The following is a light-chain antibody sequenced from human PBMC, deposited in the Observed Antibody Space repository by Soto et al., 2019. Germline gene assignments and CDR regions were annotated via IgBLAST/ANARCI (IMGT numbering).Light chain of an antibody. Sequence: EIVLTQSPATLSLSPGERATLSCRASQSVSSYLAWYQQKPGQAPRLLIYDASNRATGIPARFSGSGSGTDFTLTIGSLEPEDFAVYYCQQRSNGFTFGPGTKVDIK. V-gene: IGKV3-11*01. CDR3: QQRSNGFT. J-gene: IGKJ3*01. CDR2: DAS. CDR1: QSVSSY.